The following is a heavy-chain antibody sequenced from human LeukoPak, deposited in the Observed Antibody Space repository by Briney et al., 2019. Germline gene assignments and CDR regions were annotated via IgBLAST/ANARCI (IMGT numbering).Heavy chain of an antibody. J-gene: IGHJ4*02. D-gene: IGHD6-13*01. CDR2: IYPGDSGT. Sequence: GESLKISCKGSGYSFTTYWIGWVRQLPGKGLEWMGIIYPGDSGTRYSPSFQGQVTISADKSISTAYLQWSSLKASDTAIYYCARGGSSSWYLRYSFDYWGQGTLVTVSS. V-gene: IGHV5-51*01. CDR3: ARGGSSSWYLRYSFDY. CDR1: GYSFTTYW.